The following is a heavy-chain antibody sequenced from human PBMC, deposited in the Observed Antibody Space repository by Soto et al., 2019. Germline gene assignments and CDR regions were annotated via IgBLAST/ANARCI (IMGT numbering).Heavy chain of an antibody. J-gene: IGHJ5*02. CDR3: TRDPRNYYDSIGSANWFDP. CDR2: IRSKTNSYAT. CDR1: GFTFSGSA. V-gene: IGHV3-73*02. D-gene: IGHD3-22*01. Sequence: EVQLVESGGGLVQPGGSLKLSCAASGFTFSGSAMHWVRQASGKGLEWVGRIRSKTNSYATAYAASVKGRFTISRDDSKDTAYLQINSLKTEDTAVYYCTRDPRNYYDSIGSANWFDPWGQGTLVTVSS.